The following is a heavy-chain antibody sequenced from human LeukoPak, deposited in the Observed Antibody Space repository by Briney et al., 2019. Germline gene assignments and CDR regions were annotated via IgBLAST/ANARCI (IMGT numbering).Heavy chain of an antibody. CDR1: GFTVSSNY. CDR3: ARDNEKHYYYYGMDV. Sequence: PGGSLRLSCAASGFTVSSNYMSWVRQAPGMGLEWVSVIYSGGSTYYADSVKGRITISRDNSKNTLYLQMNSLRAEDTAVYYCARDNEKHYYYYGMDVWGQGTTVTVSS. J-gene: IGHJ6*02. CDR2: IYSGGST. V-gene: IGHV3-66*02. D-gene: IGHD1-1*01.